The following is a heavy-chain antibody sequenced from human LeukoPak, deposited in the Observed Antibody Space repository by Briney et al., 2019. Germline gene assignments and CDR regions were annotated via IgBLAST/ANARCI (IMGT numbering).Heavy chain of an antibody. CDR2: ISSTGNIK. CDR1: GFSFSSTS. D-gene: IGHD1-1*01. J-gene: IGHJ4*02. CDR3: AKDNSHWLFDY. V-gene: IGHV3-30-3*01. Sequence: GGSLRLSCAASGFSFSSTSMHWVRQAPGKGLEWVAVISSTGNIKNFADSVKGRFTISRDNSKNTLYLQMNTLRAEDTSFYCAKDNSHWLFDYWGRGTLVTVSS.